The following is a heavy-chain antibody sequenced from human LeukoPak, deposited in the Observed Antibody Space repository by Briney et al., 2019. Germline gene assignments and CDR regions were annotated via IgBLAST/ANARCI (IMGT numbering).Heavy chain of an antibody. J-gene: IGHJ6*02. CDR3: ARDRGSSWQSTHYYGMDV. V-gene: IGHV4-61*08. D-gene: IGHD6-13*01. CDR1: GGSISSGGYS. Sequence: PSETLSLTCAVSGGSISSGGYSWSWIRQPPGKGLEWIGYIYYSGSTNYNPSLKSRVTISVDTSKNQFSLNLSSVTAADTAVYYCARDRGSSWQSTHYYGMDVWGQGTTVTVSS. CDR2: IYYSGST.